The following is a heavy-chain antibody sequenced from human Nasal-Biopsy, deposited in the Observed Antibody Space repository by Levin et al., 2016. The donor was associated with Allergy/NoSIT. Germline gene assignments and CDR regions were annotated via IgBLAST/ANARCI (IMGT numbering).Heavy chain of an antibody. CDR3: ARDSTTCLERDFCSYYVMDA. J-gene: IGHJ6*03. V-gene: IGHV1-46*01. CDR1: GYPFSSYY. CDR2: ISPLDGST. D-gene: IGHD3-16*01. Sequence: ASVKVSCKASGYPFSSYYIHWVRQAPGQGLEWMGMISPLDGSTRSAQIFQGRVTLTRDTSSSSVYMELRSLKSEDTAVYYCARDSTTCLERDFCSYYVMDAWGKGTAVTVSS.